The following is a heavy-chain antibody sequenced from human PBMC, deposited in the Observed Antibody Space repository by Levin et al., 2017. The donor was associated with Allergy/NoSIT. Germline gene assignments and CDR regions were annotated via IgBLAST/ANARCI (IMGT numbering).Heavy chain of an antibody. D-gene: IGHD2-2*01. CDR2: ISGSGGST. CDR3: AKDKSPYCSSTSCLTFDY. J-gene: IGHJ4*02. V-gene: IGHV3-23*01. Sequence: GESLKISCAASGFTFSSYAMSWVRQAPGKGLEWVSAISGSGGSTYYADSVKGRFTISRDNSKNTLYLQMNSLRAEDTAVYYCAKDKSPYCSSTSCLTFDYWGQGTLVTVSS. CDR1: GFTFSSYA.